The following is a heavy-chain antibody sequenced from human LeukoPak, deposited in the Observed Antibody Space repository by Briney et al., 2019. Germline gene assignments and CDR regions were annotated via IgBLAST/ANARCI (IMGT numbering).Heavy chain of an antibody. CDR2: INPNSGGT. Sequence: ASVKVSCKASGYTFTSYGISWVRQAPGQGLEWMGWINPNSGGTNHAQKFQGRVTMTRDTSISTAYMELSRLRSDDTAVYYCAREGGRIRWFDPWGQGTLVTVSS. V-gene: IGHV1-2*02. D-gene: IGHD1-1*01. CDR1: GYTFTSYG. CDR3: AREGGRIRWFDP. J-gene: IGHJ5*02.